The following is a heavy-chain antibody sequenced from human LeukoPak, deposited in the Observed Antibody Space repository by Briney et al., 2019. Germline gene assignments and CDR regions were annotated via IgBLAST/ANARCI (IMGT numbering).Heavy chain of an antibody. Sequence: SVKVSCKASGGTFSSYAISWVRQAPGQGLEWMGGIIPIFGTANYAQKFQGRVTITADESTSTAYMELSSLRSEDTAVYYCATSTTSIVGATCFDYWGQGTLVTVSS. CDR3: ATSTTSIVGATCFDY. CDR1: GGTFSSYA. D-gene: IGHD1-26*01. CDR2: IIPIFGTA. V-gene: IGHV1-69*01. J-gene: IGHJ4*02.